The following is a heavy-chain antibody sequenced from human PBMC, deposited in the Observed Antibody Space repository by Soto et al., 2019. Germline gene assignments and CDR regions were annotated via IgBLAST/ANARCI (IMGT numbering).Heavy chain of an antibody. V-gene: IGHV3-23*01. CDR2: ISGSGAIT. D-gene: IGHD3-10*01. Sequence: EVQPLESGGGLVQPGGSLRLSCVASGFTFKNYDMRWVRQAPGKGLEWVSGISGSGAITYYADSVRGRFTISRDNSKNTLYLQLNSLRAEDTAIYYCAKDRQCRSYYESAGHYNNWGQGTLVTVSS. CDR1: GFTFKNYD. CDR3: AKDRQCRSYYESAGHYNN. J-gene: IGHJ4*02.